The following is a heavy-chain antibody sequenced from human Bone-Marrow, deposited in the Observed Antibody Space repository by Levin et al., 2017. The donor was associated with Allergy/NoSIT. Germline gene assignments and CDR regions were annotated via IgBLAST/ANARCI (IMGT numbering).Heavy chain of an antibody. D-gene: IGHD3-10*01. Sequence: GESLKISCKASGYTFTTYPVHWLRQVPGQRPEWLGYIKTVNGDTRYSLKFQARLTLDRDTSADTAYMELGTLTSEDTAVYYCARGSGRSVTQRRPLFDTWGQGTLVTVSS. V-gene: IGHV1-3*04. CDR3: ARGSGRSVTQRRPLFDT. CDR1: GYTFTTYP. J-gene: IGHJ4*02. CDR2: IKTVNGDT.